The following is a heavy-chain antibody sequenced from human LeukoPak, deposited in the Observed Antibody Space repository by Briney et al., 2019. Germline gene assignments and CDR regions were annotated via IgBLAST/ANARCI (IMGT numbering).Heavy chain of an antibody. Sequence: SETLSLTCTVSGGSISSYYWSWIRQPPGKGLEWIGYMYRTGSTNYNPSLKSRVTITPDTSKNQFSLRLTSVTAADTAVYYCAREGTYSWYNWFDPWGQGTLVTVSS. CDR3: AREGTYSWYNWFDP. J-gene: IGHJ5*02. D-gene: IGHD6-13*01. CDR2: MYRTGST. CDR1: GGSISSYY. V-gene: IGHV4-59*01.